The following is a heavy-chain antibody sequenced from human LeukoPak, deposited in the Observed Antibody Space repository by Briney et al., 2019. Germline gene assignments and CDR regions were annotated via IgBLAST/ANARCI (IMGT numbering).Heavy chain of an antibody. Sequence: GGSLRLSCAASGFTLSNSGMHWVRQAPGKGLEWVAFIWSDGSNQEYGDSVKGRFTISRDISKNTLYLQMDTLRAEDTAMYYCATDRSWYTDYWGQGTLV. D-gene: IGHD6-13*01. CDR2: IWSDGSNQ. V-gene: IGHV3-30*02. J-gene: IGHJ4*02. CDR3: ATDRSWYTDY. CDR1: GFTLSNSG.